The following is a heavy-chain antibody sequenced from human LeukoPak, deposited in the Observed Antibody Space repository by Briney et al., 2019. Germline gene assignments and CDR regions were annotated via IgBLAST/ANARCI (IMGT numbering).Heavy chain of an antibody. CDR2: INPNSGGA. CDR1: GYTFPGYY. D-gene: IGHD3-3*01. V-gene: IGHV1-2*02. J-gene: IGHJ4*02. CDR3: ARDKPTSGYYFFDY. Sequence: WASVKVSCKASGYTFPGYYIHWVRQVPGQGLEWMGWINPNSGGAKYAQKFQGRLTMTTDTSTSTAYMELRSLRSDDTAVYYCARDKPTSGYYFFDYWGQGTLVTVSS.